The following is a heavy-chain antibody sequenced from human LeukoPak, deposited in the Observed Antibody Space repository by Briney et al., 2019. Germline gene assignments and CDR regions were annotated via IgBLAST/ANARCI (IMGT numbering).Heavy chain of an antibody. Sequence: GGSLRLSCSGSGFTFSTRPMHWVRQAPGKGQEYVSGSSANGGSTYYADSAKGRFIISRDNSKNTVYLQMSSLRPEDTAMYYCVNQISGWVYWGQGTLVTVSS. J-gene: IGHJ4*02. D-gene: IGHD6-19*01. CDR3: VNQISGWVY. CDR1: GFTFSTRP. CDR2: SSANGGST. V-gene: IGHV3-64D*06.